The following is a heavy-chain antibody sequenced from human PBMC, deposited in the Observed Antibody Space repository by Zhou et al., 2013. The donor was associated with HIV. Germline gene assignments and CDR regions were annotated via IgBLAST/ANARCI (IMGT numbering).Heavy chain of an antibody. Sequence: QVQLVQSGAEVKKPGSSVKVSCKASGGTFSSYAISWVRQAPGQGLEWMGGIIPIFGTANYAQKFQGRVTITTDESTSTAYMELSSLRSEDTAVYYCARGTYYYGSGRPYYNYYYMDVWGKGTTVTV. D-gene: IGHD3-10*01. CDR3: ARGTYYYGSGRPYYNYYYMDV. J-gene: IGHJ6*03. CDR1: GGTFSSYA. V-gene: IGHV1-69*05. CDR2: IIPIFGTA.